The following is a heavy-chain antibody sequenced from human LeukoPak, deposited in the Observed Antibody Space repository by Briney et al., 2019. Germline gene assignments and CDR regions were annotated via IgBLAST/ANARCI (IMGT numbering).Heavy chain of an antibody. CDR3: ARDSGTYSTQY. CDR2: ISRSSSAI. D-gene: IGHD1-26*01. V-gene: IGHV3-48*02. CDR1: GFTFSSYS. J-gene: IGHJ4*02. Sequence: GGSLRLSCAASGFTFSSYSMNWVRQAPGKGLEWVSYISRSSSAIYYADSVKGRFTISRDDGKNSLYLQMNSLRDGDTAVYFCARDSGTYSTQYWGQGTPVTVSS.